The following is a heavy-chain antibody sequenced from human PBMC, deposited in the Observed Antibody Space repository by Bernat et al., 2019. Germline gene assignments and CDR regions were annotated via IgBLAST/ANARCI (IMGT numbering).Heavy chain of an antibody. CDR2: IYTSGST. V-gene: IGHV3-66*02. J-gene: IGHJ3*02. D-gene: IGHD1-1*01. Sequence: EVQLVESGGDLVQPGGFLRLSCAVSGFTVSSNYMTWVRQAPGKGLEWVSVIYTSGSTYYADSVKGRFTISRDNSKNTLYLQMNSLRGEDTAIYYCARDTSGGGDAFDIWGQGTLVTVSS. CDR1: GFTVSSNY. CDR3: ARDTSGGGDAFDI.